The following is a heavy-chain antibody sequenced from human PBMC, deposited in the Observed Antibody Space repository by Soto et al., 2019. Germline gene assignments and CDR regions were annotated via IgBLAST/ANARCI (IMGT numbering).Heavy chain of an antibody. CDR2: TSSSGGST. V-gene: IGHV3-23*04. Sequence: EVQLVESGGGSVQPGGSLRLSCAASGFTFSSYAMSWVRQAPGKGPEWVSGTSSSGGSTYYADSVKGRFTISRDNFKNPLYLQMNSLRAEDTALYYCGRDPNGDYVGAFDIWGQGTLVTVSS. J-gene: IGHJ3*02. D-gene: IGHD4-17*01. CDR1: GFTFSSYA. CDR3: GRDPNGDYVGAFDI.